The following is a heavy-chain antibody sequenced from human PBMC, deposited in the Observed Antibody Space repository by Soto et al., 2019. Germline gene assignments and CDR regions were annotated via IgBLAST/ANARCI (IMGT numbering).Heavy chain of an antibody. CDR1: GGSISSGGYY. J-gene: IGHJ4*02. V-gene: IGHV4-31*03. CDR2: IYYSGST. D-gene: IGHD3-16*02. Sequence: SETLSLTCTVSGGSISSGGYYWSWIRQHPGKGLEWIGYIYYSGSTYYNPSLKSRVTISVDTSKNQFSLKLSSVTAADTAVYYCARGHIWGSYRYHDYWGQGTLVTVSS. CDR3: ARGHIWGSYRYHDY.